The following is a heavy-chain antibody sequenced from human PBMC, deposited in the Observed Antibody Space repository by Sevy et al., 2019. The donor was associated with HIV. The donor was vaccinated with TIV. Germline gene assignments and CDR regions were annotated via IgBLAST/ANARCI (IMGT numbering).Heavy chain of an antibody. Sequence: GGSLKLSCAASGFTFSSYNMNWVRQAPGKGLEWVAYISSSGSSIYYGDSVKGRSNIARDNAKNSLFRQMNSLRSEDTAVYYCVGEGRYCSDGVCYYYYYGMDVWGQGTTVTVSS. V-gene: IGHV3-48*01. CDR1: GFTFSSYN. J-gene: IGHJ6*02. CDR3: VGEGRYCSDGVCYYYYYGMDV. D-gene: IGHD2-8*01. CDR2: ISSSGSSI.